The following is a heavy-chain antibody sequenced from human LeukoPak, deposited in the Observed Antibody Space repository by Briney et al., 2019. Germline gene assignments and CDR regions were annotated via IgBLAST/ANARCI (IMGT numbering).Heavy chain of an antibody. Sequence: SETLSLTCAVYGGSFSGYYWSWIRQPPGKGLEWIGEINHSGSTNYNPSLKSRVTISVDTSKNQFSLKLSSVTAADTAVYYCASLSFSGYSYDHYWYFDLWGRGTLVTVSS. D-gene: IGHD5-18*01. CDR1: GGSFSGYY. CDR2: INHSGST. V-gene: IGHV4-34*01. CDR3: ASLSFSGYSYDHYWYFDL. J-gene: IGHJ2*01.